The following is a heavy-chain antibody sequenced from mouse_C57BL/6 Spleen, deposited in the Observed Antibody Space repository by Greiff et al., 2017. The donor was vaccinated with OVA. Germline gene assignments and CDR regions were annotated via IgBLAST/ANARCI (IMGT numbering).Heavy chain of an antibody. D-gene: IGHD1-1*01. CDR3: ARERYYYGSDYGYFDY. CDR2: IYPGDGDT. Sequence: VQVQESGPELVKPGASVKISCKASGYTFSSSWMNWVKQRPGKGLEWIGRIYPGDGDTNYNEKFKGKATLTADKSSSTAYMQLSSLTSEDSAVYFCARERYYYGSDYGYFDYWGQGTTLTVSS. CDR1: GYTFSSSW. J-gene: IGHJ2*01. V-gene: IGHV1-82*01.